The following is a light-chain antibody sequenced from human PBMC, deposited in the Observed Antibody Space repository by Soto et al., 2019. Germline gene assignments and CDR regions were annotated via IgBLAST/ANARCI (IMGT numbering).Light chain of an antibody. J-gene: IGKJ1*01. CDR2: TAS. V-gene: IGKV1-39*01. Sequence: IPMTQSPSSLSASVGDRVTITCRASQRITIFLNWYQQKPGRAPNLLMYTASTLQGGVPSRFSGNGSGTDFTLTINSLQPEDFATYYCQQSYGTPWTFGQGTKVEIK. CDR1: QRITIF. CDR3: QQSYGTPWT.